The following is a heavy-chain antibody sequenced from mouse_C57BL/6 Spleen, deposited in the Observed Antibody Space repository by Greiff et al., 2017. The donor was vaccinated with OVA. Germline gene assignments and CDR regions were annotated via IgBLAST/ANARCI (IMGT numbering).Heavy chain of an antibody. D-gene: IGHD1-1*01. V-gene: IGHV1-72*01. CDR3: ARREVTTVVEDWYFDV. CDR1: GYTFTSYW. CDR2: IDPNSGGT. Sequence: QVQLQQPGAELVKPGASVKLSCKASGYTFTSYWMHWVKQRPGRGLEWIGRIDPNSGGTKYNEKFKSKATLTVDKPSSTAYMQLSSLTSEGSAVYYGARREVTTVVEDWYFDVWGTGTTVTVSS. J-gene: IGHJ1*03.